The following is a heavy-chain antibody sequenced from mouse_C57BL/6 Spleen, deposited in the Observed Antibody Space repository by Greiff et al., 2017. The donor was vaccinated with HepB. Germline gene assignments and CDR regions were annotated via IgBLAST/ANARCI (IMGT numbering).Heavy chain of an antibody. D-gene: IGHD2-2*01. V-gene: IGHV2-2*02. CDR2: IWSGGST. CDR1: GFSLTSYG. J-gene: IGHJ4*01. CDR3: AREETMVTHYAMDY. Sequence: VQLKESGPGLVQPSQSLSITCTVSGFSLTSYGVHWVRQSPGKGLEWLGVIWSGGSTDYNAAFISRLIISKDNSKSQVFFKMNSLQANDTAIYYCAREETMVTHYAMDYWGQGTVVTVSS.